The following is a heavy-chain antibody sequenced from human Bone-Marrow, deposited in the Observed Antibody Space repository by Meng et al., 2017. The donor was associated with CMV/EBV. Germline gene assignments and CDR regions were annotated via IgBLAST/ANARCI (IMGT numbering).Heavy chain of an antibody. CDR2: IIPILGIA. V-gene: IGHV1-69*10. J-gene: IGHJ1*01. CDR3: AREVVPAAKLGFQH. Sequence: SVKVSCKASGGTFSSYAISWVRQAPGQGLEWMGGIIPILGIANYAQKFQGRVTITADKSTSTAYMELSSLRSEDTAVYYCAREVVPAAKLGFQHWGQGPLVTVSS. D-gene: IGHD2-2*01. CDR1: GGTFSSYA.